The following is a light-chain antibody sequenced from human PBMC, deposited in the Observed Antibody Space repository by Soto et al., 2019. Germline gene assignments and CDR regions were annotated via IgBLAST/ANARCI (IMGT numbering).Light chain of an antibody. V-gene: IGLV1-47*01. CDR3: TSWDDSLYHVV. J-gene: IGLJ2*01. Sequence: QLLLTQPPSASGTPGQRVTFSCSGGRSNIGSNYVFWYQQFPGTAPKLLIYRNNQRPSGVPDRFSGSKSGTSASLAISGLRSEDEADYYCTSWDDSLYHVVFGGGTKLTVL. CDR1: RSNIGSNY. CDR2: RNN.